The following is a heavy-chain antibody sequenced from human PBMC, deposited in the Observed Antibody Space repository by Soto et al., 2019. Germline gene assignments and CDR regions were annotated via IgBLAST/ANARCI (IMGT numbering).Heavy chain of an antibody. Sequence: SGPTLRTPKQPVTQTCTSPGFSLSTSGMCVSWNGQPPGKALQRLALIDWDDDKYYSTSLKTRLTISKDTSKNQVVLTMTNMDPVDTATYYRARINTDSTVDYCGQGTLVT. CDR1: GFSLSTSGMC. J-gene: IGHJ4*02. CDR3: ARINTDSTVDY. D-gene: IGHD3-22*01. CDR2: IDWDDDK. V-gene: IGHV2-70*01.